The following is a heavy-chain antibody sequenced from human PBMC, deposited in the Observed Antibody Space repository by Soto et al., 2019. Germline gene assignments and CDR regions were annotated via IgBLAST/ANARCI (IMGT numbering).Heavy chain of an antibody. CDR3: ARISVVYYDFWSGHKWGNSAY. V-gene: IGHV5-51*01. J-gene: IGHJ4*02. Sequence: PGVSLRDWNNGAEYNITNYGGRWVRQIPGKGLEWMGIIYPGDSDTRYSPSFQGQVTISADKSISTAYLQWSSLKASDTAMYYCARISVVYYDFWSGHKWGNSAYRRQRTLVTVSS. CDR1: EYNITNYG. D-gene: IGHD3-3*01. CDR2: IYPGDSDT.